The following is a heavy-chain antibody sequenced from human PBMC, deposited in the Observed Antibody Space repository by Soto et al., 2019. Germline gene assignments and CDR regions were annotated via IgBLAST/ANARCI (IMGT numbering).Heavy chain of an antibody. CDR3: ARGVRPYYDFWSGYFITGFDP. CDR2: IYYSGST. J-gene: IGHJ5*02. V-gene: IGHV4-59*08. Sequence: QVQLQESGPGLVKPSETLSLTCTVSGGSISSYYWSWIRQPPGKGLEWIGDIYYSGSTNYNPSLKRLVTTSVDTSKNQFSLKRSAVTAADTAVYYCARGVRPYYDFWSGYFITGFDPWGQGTLVTVSS. D-gene: IGHD3-3*01. CDR1: GGSISSYY.